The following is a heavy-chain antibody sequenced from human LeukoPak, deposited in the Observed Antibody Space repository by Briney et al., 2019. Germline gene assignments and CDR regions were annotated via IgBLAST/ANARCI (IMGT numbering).Heavy chain of an antibody. D-gene: IGHD6-19*01. CDR3: AGGSGWVTGS. CDR2: ISGSGGST. Sequence: GGSLRLSCAASGFTFSSYAMSWVRQAPGKGLEWVSAISGSGGSTYYADSVKGRFTISRDNAKNSLYLQMNSLRAEDTAVYFCAGGSGWVTGSWGQGTLVTVSA. CDR1: GFTFSSYA. V-gene: IGHV3-23*01. J-gene: IGHJ5*02.